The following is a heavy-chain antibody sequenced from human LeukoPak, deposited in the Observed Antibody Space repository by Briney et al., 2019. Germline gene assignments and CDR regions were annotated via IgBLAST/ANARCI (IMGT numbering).Heavy chain of an antibody. CDR2: INAGGSST. J-gene: IGHJ5*02. D-gene: IGHD1-1*01. CDR1: GFIFSNYE. V-gene: IGHV3-48*03. Sequence: WGSLRLSSAAPGFIFSNYEMNWVRHAPGNGLEWFSYINAGGSSTYYAVSVKGRFTISRDNAKNSLYLQMNTLRADDTAVYYCVRDQGTWEYNHWGQGTLVTVSS. CDR3: VRDQGTWEYNH.